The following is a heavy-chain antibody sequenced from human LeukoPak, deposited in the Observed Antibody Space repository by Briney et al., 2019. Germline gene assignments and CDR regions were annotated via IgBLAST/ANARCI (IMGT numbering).Heavy chain of an antibody. J-gene: IGHJ4*02. D-gene: IGHD3-22*01. V-gene: IGHV4-59*12. CDR3: AREPLYYYDSSGFDY. Sequence: SETLSLTCTVSGGSISSYHRSWIRQPPGKGLEWIGYISYSGSTNYNPSLKSRVTISVDTSKNQFSLKLSSVTAADTAVYYCAREPLYYYDSSGFDYWGQGTLVTVSS. CDR2: ISYSGST. CDR1: GGSISSYH.